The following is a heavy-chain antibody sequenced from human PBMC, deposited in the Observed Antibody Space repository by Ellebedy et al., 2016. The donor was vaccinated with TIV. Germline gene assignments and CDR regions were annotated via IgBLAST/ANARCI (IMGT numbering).Heavy chain of an antibody. D-gene: IGHD1-20*01. CDR1: GFTVSYTY. CDR2: IQTGGDT. CDR3: ARRISGTYGDDALDI. J-gene: IGHJ3*02. V-gene: IGHV3-53*01. Sequence: GGSLRLSCAASGFTVSYTYMSWVRQAPGKGLEWVSVIQTGGDTYYEDSVKGRFTISRDSSKNTLYLQMDSLRAEDTAVYYCARRISGTYGDDALDIWGQGTMVTVSS.